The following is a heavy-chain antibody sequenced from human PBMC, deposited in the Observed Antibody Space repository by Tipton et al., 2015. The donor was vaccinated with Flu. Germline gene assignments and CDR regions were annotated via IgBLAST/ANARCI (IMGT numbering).Heavy chain of an antibody. CDR3: ARLHSFYFYMDV. CDR2: IYYTGST. Sequence: TLSLTCTVSGSSYNIYYWSWIRQPPGKGLEWIGHIYYTGSTNYNPSLKSRVTMSVDTSKNQFSLNLRSVTAADTAVYYCARLHSFYFYMDVWGKGTTVTVSS. CDR1: GSSYNIYY. D-gene: IGHD4-11*01. J-gene: IGHJ6*03. V-gene: IGHV4-59*08.